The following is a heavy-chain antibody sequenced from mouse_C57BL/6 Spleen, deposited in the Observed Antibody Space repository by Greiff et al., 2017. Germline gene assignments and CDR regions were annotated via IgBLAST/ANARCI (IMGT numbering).Heavy chain of an antibody. V-gene: IGHV3-6*01. CDR1: GYSITSGYY. J-gene: IGHJ2*01. Sequence: DVHLVESGPGLVKPSQSLSLTCSVTGYSITSGYYWNWIRQFPGNKLEWMGYISYDGSNNYNPSLKNRISITRDTSKNQFFLKLNSVTTEDTATYYCARDGSSYLYYFDYWGQGTTLTVSS. CDR2: ISYDGSN. CDR3: ARDGSSYLYYFDY. D-gene: IGHD1-1*01.